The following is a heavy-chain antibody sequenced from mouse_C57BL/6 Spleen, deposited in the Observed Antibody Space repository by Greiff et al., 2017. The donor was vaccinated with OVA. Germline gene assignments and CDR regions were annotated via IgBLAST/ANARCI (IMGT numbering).Heavy chain of an antibody. CDR2: ISDGGSYT. D-gene: IGHD3-2*02. V-gene: IGHV5-4*01. CDR1: GFTFSSYA. CDR3: AREGAQATYAMDY. Sequence: EVQLVESGGGLVKPGGSLKLSCAASGFTFSSYAMSWVRQTPEKRLEWVATISDGGSYTYYPDNVKGRFTISRDNAKNNLYLQMSQLKSEDTAMYYCAREGAQATYAMDYWGQGTSVTVSS. J-gene: IGHJ4*01.